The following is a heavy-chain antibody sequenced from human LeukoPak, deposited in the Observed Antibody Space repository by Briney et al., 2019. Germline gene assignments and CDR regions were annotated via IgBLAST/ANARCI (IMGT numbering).Heavy chain of an antibody. CDR1: GYSFTSHY. V-gene: IGHV1-46*01. D-gene: IGHD6-13*01. CDR3: ARERSSSYWFDP. J-gene: IGHJ5*02. CDR2: INPSGSST. Sequence: ASVKVSCKASGYSFTSHYMHWVRQAPGQGLEWLGLINPSGSSTLYAQKFQGRVTMTRDMSTTTDYMELSSLRSEDTAVYYCARERSSSYWFDPWGQGTLVTVSS.